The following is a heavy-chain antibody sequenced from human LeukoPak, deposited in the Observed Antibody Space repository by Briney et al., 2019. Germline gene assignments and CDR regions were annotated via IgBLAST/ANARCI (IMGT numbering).Heavy chain of an antibody. CDR2: IKQDGSEK. J-gene: IGHJ5*02. CDR1: GFTFSSYW. D-gene: IGHD4-23*01. V-gene: IGHV3-7*01. CDR3: ARERWVATVVTRRWFDP. Sequence: PGGSLRLSCAASGFTFSSYWMSWVRQAPGKGLEWVANIKQDGSEKYYVDSVKGRFTISRDNAKNSLYLQMNSLRAEDTAAYYCARERWVATVVTRRWFDPWGQGTLVTVSS.